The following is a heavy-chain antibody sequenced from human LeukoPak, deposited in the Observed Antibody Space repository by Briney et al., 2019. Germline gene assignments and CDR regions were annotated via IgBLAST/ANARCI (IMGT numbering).Heavy chain of an antibody. D-gene: IGHD3/OR15-3a*01. CDR1: GFTFSSYS. V-gene: IGHV3-21*01. CDR3: ARDKTGLILDAFDI. Sequence: GGSLRLSCAASGFTFSSYSMNWVRQAPGKGLEWVSSISSSSSYIYYADSVKGRFTISRDNAKNSLYLQMNSLRAEDTAVYYCARDKTGLILDAFDIWGQGTMVTVSS. J-gene: IGHJ3*02. CDR2: ISSSSSYI.